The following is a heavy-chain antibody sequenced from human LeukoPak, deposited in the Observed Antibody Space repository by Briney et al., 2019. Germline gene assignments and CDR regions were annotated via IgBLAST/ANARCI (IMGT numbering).Heavy chain of an antibody. V-gene: IGHV3-9*01. Sequence: PGGSLRLSCAASGFTFDDYAMHWVRQGPGKGLEWVSRISWNSGRIGYADSVKGRFTISRDNAKNSLYLQMNSLRAEDTALYYCAKDSYYDSSGYGSFDYWGQGTLVTVSS. D-gene: IGHD3-22*01. CDR2: ISWNSGRI. CDR1: GFTFDDYA. J-gene: IGHJ4*02. CDR3: AKDSYYDSSGYGSFDY.